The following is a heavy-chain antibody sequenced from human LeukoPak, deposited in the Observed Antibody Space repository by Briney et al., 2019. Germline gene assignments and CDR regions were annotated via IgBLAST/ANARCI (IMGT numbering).Heavy chain of an antibody. Sequence: SVKVSCKASGGTFSSYAISWVRQAPGQGLEWMGGIIPIFGTANYAQKFQGRVTITTDESTSTAYMELSSLRSEGTAVYYCAGRAVAYYYDSSGYAPTDYWGQGTLVTVSS. V-gene: IGHV1-69*05. D-gene: IGHD3-22*01. J-gene: IGHJ4*02. CDR2: IIPIFGTA. CDR1: GGTFSSYA. CDR3: AGRAVAYYYDSSGYAPTDY.